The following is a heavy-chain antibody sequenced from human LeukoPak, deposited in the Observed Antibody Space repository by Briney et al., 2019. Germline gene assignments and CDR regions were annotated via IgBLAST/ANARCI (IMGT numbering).Heavy chain of an antibody. CDR3: ARHPNPLYSSSWWYYYYGMDV. CDR2: IYYSGST. J-gene: IGHJ6*02. Sequence: SETLSLTCTVSGGSISSSSYYWGWIRQPPGKGLEWIGSIYYSGSTYYNPSLKSRVTISVDTSKNQFSLKLSSVTAADTAVYYCARHPNPLYSSSWWYYYYGMDVWGQGTTVTVSS. V-gene: IGHV4-39*01. CDR1: GGSISSSSYY. D-gene: IGHD6-13*01.